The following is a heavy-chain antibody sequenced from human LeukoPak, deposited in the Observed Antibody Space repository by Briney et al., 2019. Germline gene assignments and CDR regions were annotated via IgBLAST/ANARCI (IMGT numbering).Heavy chain of an antibody. D-gene: IGHD4-23*01. J-gene: IGHJ4*02. CDR3: ASLSTVVTRFDY. CDR1: GGSISNYY. CDR2: VYYSGST. V-gene: IGHV4-59*08. Sequence: PSETLSLTCTVSGGSISNYYWTWIRQPPGKGLEWIGFVYYSGSTNYNPSLKSRVTISVDTSKNQFSLKLSSVTAADTAVYYCASLSTVVTRFDYWGQGTLVTVSS.